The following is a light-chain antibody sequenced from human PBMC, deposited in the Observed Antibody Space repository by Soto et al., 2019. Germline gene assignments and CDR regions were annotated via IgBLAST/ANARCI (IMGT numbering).Light chain of an antibody. V-gene: IGKV3-20*01. Sequence: EIVLTQSPGTLSLSPGDRATLSCRASQTISSTYLAWYQQKPGQAPRLLIYATSTRATGIPDRFSGSGSGTDFTLTISRLEPEDFAVYYCQQYGCSPKTFGQGAKVE. J-gene: IGKJ1*01. CDR1: QTISSTY. CDR3: QQYGCSPKT. CDR2: ATS.